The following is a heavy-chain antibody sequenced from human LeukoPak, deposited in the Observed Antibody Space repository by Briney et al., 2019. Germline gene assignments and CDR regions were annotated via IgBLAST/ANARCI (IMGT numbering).Heavy chain of an antibody. J-gene: IGHJ3*02. CDR2: INHSGST. V-gene: IGHV4-34*01. CDR1: GGSFSGHY. Sequence: SETLSLTCAVYGGSFSGHYWSWIRHPPGKGLEWIGEINHSGSTNYNPSLKSRVTISVATSKNQFSLKLSSVTAADTAVYYCARGGSYYLVRGAFDIWGQGTMVTVSS. D-gene: IGHD1-26*01. CDR3: ARGGSYYLVRGAFDI.